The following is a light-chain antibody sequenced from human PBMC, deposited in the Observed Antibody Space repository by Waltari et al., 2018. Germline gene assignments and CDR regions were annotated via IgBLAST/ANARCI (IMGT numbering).Light chain of an antibody. CDR2: DVS. V-gene: IGKV3-11*01. CDR1: QSLSSS. CDR3: QQRTNRPRMYT. J-gene: IGKJ2*01. Sequence: EIVLTQSPGTLSLSPGDRATLPCRASQSLSSSLAWYQQRPGQAPRLLIYDVSNRASGIPARFSGSGSGTDFTLTISSLEPEDFAVYYCQQRTNRPRMYTFGQGTKLEI.